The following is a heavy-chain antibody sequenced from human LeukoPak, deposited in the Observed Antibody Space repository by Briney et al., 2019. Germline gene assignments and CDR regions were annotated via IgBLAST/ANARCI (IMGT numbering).Heavy chain of an antibody. CDR2: IHYSGST. V-gene: IGHV4-59*12. D-gene: IGHD5-24*01. J-gene: IGHJ6*02. Sequence: PSETLSLTCSVSGASINYYYWSWIRQPRGKGLEWIGFIHYSGSTNSNPSLKSRVTISVDTSKNQFSLKLTSVTAADTAVYYCARWVGTITPYYYGMDVWGQGTTVTVSS. CDR3: ARWVGTITPYYYGMDV. CDR1: GASINYYY.